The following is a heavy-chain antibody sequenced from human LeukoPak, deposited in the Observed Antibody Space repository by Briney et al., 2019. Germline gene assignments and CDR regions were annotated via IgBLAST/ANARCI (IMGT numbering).Heavy chain of an antibody. CDR2: ISYDGSHK. V-gene: IGHV3-30*18. CDR1: GLTFRSYG. D-gene: IGHD4-17*01. CDR3: AKGARGDTVTSIVGLNWFDP. Sequence: PGGSLRLSCAASGLTFRSYGMHWVRQAPGKGLEWVAVISYDGSHKYYADSVKGRFSISRDNSNNTLYLQMNSLRADDTAVYYCAKGARGDTVTSIVGLNWFDPWGQGTLVTVS. J-gene: IGHJ5*02.